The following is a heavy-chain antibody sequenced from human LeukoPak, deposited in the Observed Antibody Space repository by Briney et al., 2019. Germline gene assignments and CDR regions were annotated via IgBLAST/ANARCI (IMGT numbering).Heavy chain of an antibody. CDR3: ARVMQYQLLSGPPGYDVAYNGMDV. J-gene: IGHJ6*02. V-gene: IGHV4-39*07. Sequence: SETLSLTCKVSGDSIGSSGYYWGWIRQPPGKGLEWIGNIYYSGSTDYNPSLKSRVTISVDTSKNQFSLKLSSVTAADTAVYYCARVMQYQLLSGPPGYDVAYNGMDVWGQGTTVTVSS. CDR1: GDSIGSSGYY. D-gene: IGHD2-2*01. CDR2: IYYSGST.